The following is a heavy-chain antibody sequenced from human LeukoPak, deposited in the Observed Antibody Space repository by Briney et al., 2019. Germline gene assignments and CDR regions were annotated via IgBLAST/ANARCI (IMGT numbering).Heavy chain of an antibody. CDR1: GFTFSSYS. Sequence: PGGSLRLSCAASGFTFSSYSMNWVRQAPGKGLEWVSSISSSSSYIYYADSVKGRFTISRDNAKNSLYLQMNSLRAEDTAVYYCLRESAITAADTAMAFDYWGQGTLVTVSS. CDR2: ISSSSSYI. CDR3: LRESAITAADTAMAFDY. D-gene: IGHD5-18*01. J-gene: IGHJ4*02. V-gene: IGHV3-21*01.